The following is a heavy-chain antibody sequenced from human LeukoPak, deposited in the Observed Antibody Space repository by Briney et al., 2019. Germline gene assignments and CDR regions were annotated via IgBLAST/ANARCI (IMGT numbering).Heavy chain of an antibody. CDR3: ARAKVYSSSLDY. CDR2: INHSGST. J-gene: IGHJ4*02. D-gene: IGHD6-6*01. Sequence: SETLSLTCAVYGWSFSGYYWSWIRQPPGKGLEWIGEINHSGSTNYHPSLKSRATISVDTSKNQFSLQLSSVTAADTAVYYCARAKVYSSSLDYWGQGTLVTVSS. V-gene: IGHV4-34*01. CDR1: GWSFSGYY.